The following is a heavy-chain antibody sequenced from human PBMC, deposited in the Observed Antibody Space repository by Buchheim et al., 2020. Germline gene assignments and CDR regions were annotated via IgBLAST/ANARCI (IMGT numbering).Heavy chain of an antibody. CDR3: AKSGPKSSEALDV. J-gene: IGHJ6*02. D-gene: IGHD3-10*01. Sequence: EVQLVQSGGGLVRPGGSLRLSCAAAGFTFSIYDMHWVRQAPGKGLEWVSTIGTSDDTYYPDSVRGRFTISREDAKNSFYLQMNSLRPGDTAVYYCAKSGPKSSEALDVWGQGTT. V-gene: IGHV3-13*01. CDR2: IGTSDDT. CDR1: GFTFSIYD.